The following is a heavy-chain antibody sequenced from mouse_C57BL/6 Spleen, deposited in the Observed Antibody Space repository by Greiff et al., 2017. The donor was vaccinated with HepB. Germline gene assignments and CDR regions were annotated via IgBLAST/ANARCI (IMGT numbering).Heavy chain of an antibody. V-gene: IGHV5-12*01. CDR1: GFTFSDYY. J-gene: IGHJ4*01. Sequence: EVKVVESGGGLVQPGGSLKLSCAASGFTFSDYYMYWVRQTPEKRLEWVAYISNGGGSTYYPYTVKGRYTISRDNAKNTLYLQMSRLKSEDTAMYYCARDYYGIAYWGQGTSVTVSS. CDR3: ARDYYGIAY. CDR2: ISNGGGST.